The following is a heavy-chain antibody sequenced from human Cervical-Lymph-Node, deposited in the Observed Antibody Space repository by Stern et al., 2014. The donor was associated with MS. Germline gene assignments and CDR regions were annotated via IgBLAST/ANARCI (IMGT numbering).Heavy chain of an antibody. Sequence: DQLVESGGGLVQPGGSLRLSCAASGFTFSRYGMHWVRQAPGKGLEWVAVSWYDGTNEYYADSVKGRFTISRDNSNNTLYLQMNSLRAEDTAVYFCARDETPMAPGGFDIWGRGTMVTVSS. J-gene: IGHJ3*02. CDR3: ARDETPMAPGGFDI. CDR1: GFTFSRYG. D-gene: IGHD5-18*01. V-gene: IGHV3-33*08. CDR2: SWYDGTNE.